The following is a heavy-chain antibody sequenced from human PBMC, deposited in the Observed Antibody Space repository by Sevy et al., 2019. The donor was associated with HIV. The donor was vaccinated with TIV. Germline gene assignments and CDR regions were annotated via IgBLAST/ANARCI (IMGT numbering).Heavy chain of an antibody. CDR1: GGTFSSYA. V-gene: IGHV1-69*13. CDR2: IIPIFGTA. J-gene: IGHJ6*02. D-gene: IGHD4-4*01. CDR3: ARSTTENTVTLYCYYGMDV. Sequence: SVKVSCKASGGTFSSYAISWVRQAPGQGLEWMGGIIPIFGTANYAQKFQGRVTITADASTSTAYMELSSLRSEDTAVYYWARSTTENTVTLYCYYGMDVWGQGTTVTVSS.